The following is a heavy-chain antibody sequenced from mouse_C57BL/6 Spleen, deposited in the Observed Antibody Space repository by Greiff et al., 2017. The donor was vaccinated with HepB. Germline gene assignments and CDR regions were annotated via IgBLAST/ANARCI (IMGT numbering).Heavy chain of an antibody. CDR1: GYAFTNYL. D-gene: IGHD3-2*02. CDR3: ARSDSSGYAWFAY. V-gene: IGHV1-54*01. Sequence: QVQLQQSGAELVRPGTSVKVSCKASGYAFTNYLIEWVKQRPGQGLEWIGVINPGSGGTNYNEKFKGKATLTADKSSSTAYMQLSSLTSEDSAVYFCARSDSSGYAWFAYWGQGTLVTVSA. J-gene: IGHJ3*01. CDR2: INPGSGGT.